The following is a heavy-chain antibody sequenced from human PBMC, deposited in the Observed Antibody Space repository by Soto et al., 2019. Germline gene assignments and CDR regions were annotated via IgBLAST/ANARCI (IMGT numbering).Heavy chain of an antibody. CDR2: ISSSSSTI. CDR3: ARDSQGDYDFWSGYYNY. J-gene: IGHJ4*02. V-gene: IGHV3-48*01. D-gene: IGHD3-3*01. Sequence: GGSLRLSCAASGFTFSSYSMNWVRQAPGKGLEWVSYISSSSSTIYYADSVKGRFTISRDNAKNSLYLQMNSLRAEDTAVYYCARDSQGDYDFWSGYYNYWGQGTLVTVSS. CDR1: GFTFSSYS.